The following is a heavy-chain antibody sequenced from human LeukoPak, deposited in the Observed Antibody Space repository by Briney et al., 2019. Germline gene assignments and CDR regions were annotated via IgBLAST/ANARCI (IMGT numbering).Heavy chain of an antibody. CDR2: ISHDGSNK. CDR1: GFTFSSYA. D-gene: IGHD4-23*01. J-gene: IGHJ3*02. CDR3: AKTYGGNSQGGDAFDI. V-gene: IGHV3-30-3*01. Sequence: GGSLRLSCAASGFTFSSYAMHWVRQAPGKGLEWVAVISHDGSNKYYADSVKGRFTISRDNSKNTLYLQMNSLRAEDTAVYYCAKTYGGNSQGGDAFDIWGQGTMVTVSS.